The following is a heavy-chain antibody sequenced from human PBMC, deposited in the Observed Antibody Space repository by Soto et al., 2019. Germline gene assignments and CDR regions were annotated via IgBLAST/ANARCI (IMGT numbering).Heavy chain of an antibody. J-gene: IGHJ4*02. Sequence: QVQLVESGGGVVQPGRSLRLSCAASGFTFSNYGMHWVRQAPGKGLEWVAVISYDGSNKYYADSVKGRFTISRDNSKNTLYLLMISLRVEDSAMYYCANNPGYNSGWYSIDYWGQGTLVTVSS. CDR3: ANNPGYNSGWYSIDY. V-gene: IGHV3-30*18. CDR1: GFTFSNYG. D-gene: IGHD6-19*01. CDR2: ISYDGSNK.